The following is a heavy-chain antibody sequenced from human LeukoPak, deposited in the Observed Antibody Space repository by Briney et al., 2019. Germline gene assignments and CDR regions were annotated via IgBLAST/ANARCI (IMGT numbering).Heavy chain of an antibody. J-gene: IGHJ5*02. CDR2: IYYSGST. V-gene: IGHV4-59*01. D-gene: IGHD3-10*01. CDR3: ARDVRGVIIP. CDR1: GGSIGSYY. Sequence: KSSETLSLTCTVSGGSIGSYYWSWIRQPPGKGLEWIGYIYYSGSTNYKPSLKSRVTISVDTSKNQFSLKLNSVTAADTAVYYCARDVRGVIIPWGQGTLVTVSS.